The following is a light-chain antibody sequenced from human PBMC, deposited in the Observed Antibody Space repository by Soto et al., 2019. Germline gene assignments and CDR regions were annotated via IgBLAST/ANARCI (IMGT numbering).Light chain of an antibody. CDR3: MQALQTPWT. CDR2: LGS. CDR1: QSLLHSDGYKY. Sequence: DIVMTPSPISLPVTPGEPASISCRSSQSLLHSDGYKYLDWYLQKPGQSPQLLIYLGSNRASGVPDRFSGSGSGTDFTLTISRVEAEDVGVYYCMQALQTPWTFGQGTKVEIK. J-gene: IGKJ1*01. V-gene: IGKV2-28*01.